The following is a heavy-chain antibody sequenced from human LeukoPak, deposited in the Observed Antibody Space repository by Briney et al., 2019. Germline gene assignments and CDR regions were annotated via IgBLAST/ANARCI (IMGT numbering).Heavy chain of an antibody. V-gene: IGHV4-28*01. D-gene: IGHD3-16*01. CDR3: ARRRFYYYMDV. CDR2: IYYSGSA. Sequence: SETLSLTCGVSGYAMSSSDWWGWIRQPPEKELEWIGYIYYSGSADYNPSLKSRVTISVDTSKNQFSLKLSSVTAADTAVYYCARRRFYYYMDVWGKGTTVTISS. J-gene: IGHJ6*03. CDR1: GYAMSSSDW.